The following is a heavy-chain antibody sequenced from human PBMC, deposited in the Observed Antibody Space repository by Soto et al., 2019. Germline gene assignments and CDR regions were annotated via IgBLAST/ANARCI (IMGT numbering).Heavy chain of an antibody. CDR1: GYTFTSYA. V-gene: IGHV1-3*01. CDR3: ARSIVGVTAADY. J-gene: IGHJ4*02. CDR2: INAGNGNT. D-gene: IGHD2-21*02. Sequence: ASVKVSCKASGYTFTSYAMHWVRQAPGQRLEWMGWINAGNGNTKYSQKFQGRVTITRDTSASTAYMELSSLRSEDTAVYYCARSIVGVTAADYWGQGTLVTVSS.